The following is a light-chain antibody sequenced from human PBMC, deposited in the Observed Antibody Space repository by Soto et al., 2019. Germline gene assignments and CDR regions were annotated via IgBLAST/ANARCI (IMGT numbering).Light chain of an antibody. CDR3: QQYGTSPPIT. V-gene: IGKV3-20*01. Sequence: EIVLTPSPGTLSLSPGERATLSCRGSQSISSSSLVWYQQKTGQAPRLLIYGASSRATGIPDRFSGSGSGTDFTLTISRLEPEDFAVYYCQQYGTSPPITFGQGTRLEIK. J-gene: IGKJ5*01. CDR2: GAS. CDR1: QSISSSS.